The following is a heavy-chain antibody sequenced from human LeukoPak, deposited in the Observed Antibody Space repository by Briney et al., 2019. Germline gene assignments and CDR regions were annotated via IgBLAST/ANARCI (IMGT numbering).Heavy chain of an antibody. D-gene: IGHD2-21*02. Sequence: GGSLRLSCAASGFTFSSYSMNWVRQAPGKGLEWVSSISSSSSYIYYADSVKGRFTISRDNAKNSLYLQMYSLRAEDTAVYYCATVNCGGDCYSPSYFDYWGQGALVTVSS. CDR2: ISSSSSYI. CDR3: ATVNCGGDCYSPSYFDY. V-gene: IGHV3-21*01. CDR1: GFTFSSYS. J-gene: IGHJ4*02.